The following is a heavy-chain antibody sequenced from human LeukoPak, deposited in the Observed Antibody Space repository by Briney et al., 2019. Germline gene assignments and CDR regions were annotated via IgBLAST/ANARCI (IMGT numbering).Heavy chain of an antibody. D-gene: IGHD2-21*01. V-gene: IGHV1-69*13. J-gene: IGHJ4*02. CDR2: IIPIFGTA. CDR1: GGTFSSYA. Sequence: ASVTVSCKASGGTFSSYAISWVRQAPGQGLEWMGGIIPIFGTANYAQKFQGRVTITADESTSTAYMELSSLRSEDTAVYYCAREPTRKFSWGVVVEGFDYWGQGTLVTVSS. CDR3: AREPTRKFSWGVVVEGFDY.